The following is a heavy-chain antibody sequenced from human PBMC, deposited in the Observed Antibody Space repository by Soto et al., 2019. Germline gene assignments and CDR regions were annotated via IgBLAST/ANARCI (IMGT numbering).Heavy chain of an antibody. Sequence: QVQLVQSGAEVKKPGSSVKVSCKASGGTFSSYAISWVRQAPGQGLEWMGGIIPIFGTANYAQKFQGRVTITSDESTSTAYMELSSLRSEDTAVYYCARDTTAESNKLHYWYFDLWGRGTLVTVSS. J-gene: IGHJ2*01. CDR1: GGTFSSYA. V-gene: IGHV1-69*01. D-gene: IGHD4-17*01. CDR3: ARDTTAESNKLHYWYFDL. CDR2: IIPIFGTA.